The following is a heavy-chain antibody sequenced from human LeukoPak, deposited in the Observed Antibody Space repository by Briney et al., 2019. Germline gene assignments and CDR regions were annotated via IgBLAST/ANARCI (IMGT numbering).Heavy chain of an antibody. J-gene: IGHJ4*02. CDR2: MRYDGNNK. D-gene: IGHD6-19*01. CDR1: GFTFSSYD. Sequence: GGSLRLSCAASGFTFSSYDMHWVRQAPGKGLEWVAFMRYDGNNKYHADSVKGRFTISRDNSKNTLNLQMNSLRAEDTAVYYCAKDRWGAVASFDNWGQGTLVTVSS. V-gene: IGHV3-30*02. CDR3: AKDRWGAVASFDN.